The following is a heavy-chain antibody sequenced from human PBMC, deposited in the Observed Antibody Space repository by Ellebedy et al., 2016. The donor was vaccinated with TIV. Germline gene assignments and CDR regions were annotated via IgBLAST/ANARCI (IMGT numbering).Heavy chain of an antibody. CDR1: GGSLSGYY. CDR3: AEGRSGWYYFDY. V-gene: IGHV4-34*01. D-gene: IGHD6-19*01. J-gene: IGHJ4*02. Sequence: MPSETLSLTCAAYGGSLSGYYWSWVRQSPGKGLEWIGEMSQSGNTNYNPSLKSRATITVAASKNHFSLRLSSVTAADTAVYYCAEGRSGWYYFDYWGQGTLVAVSS. CDR2: MSQSGNT.